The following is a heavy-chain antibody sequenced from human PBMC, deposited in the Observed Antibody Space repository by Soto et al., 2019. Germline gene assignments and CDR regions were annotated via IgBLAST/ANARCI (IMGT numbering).Heavy chain of an antibody. CDR3: ARSGGYSYGQNGGMGFDY. D-gene: IGHD5-18*01. Sequence: QVQLVQSGAEVKKPGSSVKVSCKASGGTFSSYAISWVRQAPGQGLEWMGGIIPIFGTANYAQKFQGRVTITADESTSTAYMELSSLRSEDTAVYYCARSGGYSYGQNGGMGFDYWGQGTLVTVSS. J-gene: IGHJ4*02. CDR2: IIPIFGTA. CDR1: GGTFSSYA. V-gene: IGHV1-69*12.